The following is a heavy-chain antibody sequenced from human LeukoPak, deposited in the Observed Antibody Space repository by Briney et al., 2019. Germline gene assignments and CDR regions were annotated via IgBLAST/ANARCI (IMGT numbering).Heavy chain of an antibody. Sequence: ASVKVSCKASGYTFTSYGISWVRQAPGQGLEWMGWISAYNGNTNYAQKLQGRVTMTTDTSTSTAYMELRSLRSDDTAVYYCARDVLFRKETSFDPWSQGTLVTVSS. D-gene: IGHD3-10*02. CDR2: ISAYNGNT. J-gene: IGHJ5*02. V-gene: IGHV1-18*01. CDR1: GYTFTSYG. CDR3: ARDVLFRKETSFDP.